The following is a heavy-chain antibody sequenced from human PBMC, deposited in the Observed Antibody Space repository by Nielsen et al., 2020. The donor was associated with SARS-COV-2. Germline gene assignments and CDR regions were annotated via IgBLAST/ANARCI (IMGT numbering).Heavy chain of an antibody. J-gene: IGHJ3*02. D-gene: IGHD3-22*01. CDR1: GGSISSSSYY. Sequence: SETLSLTCTVSGGSISSSSYYWGWIRQPPGKGLEWIGSIYYSGSTYYNPSLKSRVTISVDTSKNQFSLKLSSVTAADTAVYYCARLVYDSSGYYPQREMPDWAFDIWGQGTMVTVSS. CDR3: ARLVYDSSGYYPQREMPDWAFDI. V-gene: IGHV4-39*01. CDR2: IYYSGST.